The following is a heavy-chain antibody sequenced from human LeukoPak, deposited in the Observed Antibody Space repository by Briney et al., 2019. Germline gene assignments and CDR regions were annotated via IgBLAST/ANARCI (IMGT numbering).Heavy chain of an antibody. D-gene: IGHD2-2*01. J-gene: IGHJ4*02. V-gene: IGHV1-69*13. CDR3: AREEEYCSSTSCPFDY. CDR1: GGTFSSYA. CDR2: IIPIFGTA. Sequence: ASVKVSCKASGGTFSSYAISWVRQAPGQGLEWMGGIIPIFGTANYAQKFQGRVTITADESTSTAYMELSSLRSEDTAVYYCAREEEYCSSTSCPFDYWGQGTLVTVSS.